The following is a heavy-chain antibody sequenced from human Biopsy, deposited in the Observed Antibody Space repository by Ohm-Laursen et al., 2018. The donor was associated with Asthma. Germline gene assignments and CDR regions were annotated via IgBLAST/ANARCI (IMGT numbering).Heavy chain of an antibody. V-gene: IGHV4-31*03. D-gene: IGHD3-22*01. CDR1: YGSITSGDYY. Sequence: TLSLTCTVSYGSITSGDYYWTWIRQHPGKGLEWIGFIYYSGSTYYNPSLKSRVSISIDTSKNQFSLKLSTVTAADTAVYYCARAQDYYDSRGYYRSFDYGGQGTLVTVSS. J-gene: IGHJ4*02. CDR2: IYYSGST. CDR3: ARAQDYYDSRGYYRSFDY.